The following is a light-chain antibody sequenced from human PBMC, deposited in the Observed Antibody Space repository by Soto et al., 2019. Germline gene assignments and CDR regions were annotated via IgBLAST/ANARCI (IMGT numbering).Light chain of an antibody. CDR3: QQYNDGLT. Sequence: EIVMTQSPATLSVSPGERATLSCRASQSVSSNLAWYPQKPGQAPRLIIYDASTRATGIPARLSGSGSGTEFTLTISSLQSEDFAVYYCQQYNDGLTFGGGTKVEIK. CDR1: QSVSSN. V-gene: IGKV3-15*01. CDR2: DAS. J-gene: IGKJ4*01.